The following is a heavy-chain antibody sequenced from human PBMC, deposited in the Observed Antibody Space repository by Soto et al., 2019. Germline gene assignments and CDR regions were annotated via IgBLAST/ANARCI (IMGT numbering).Heavy chain of an antibody. J-gene: IGHJ6*02. CDR2: ISASGDNT. CDR1: GFTFSSYA. CDR3: ARAPLKAVAGTMRYFYGWDV. V-gene: IGHV3-23*01. D-gene: IGHD6-19*01. Sequence: EVQLLESGGGLVQPGGSLRLSCAASGFTFSSYAMTWVRQAPGRGLEWVSAISASGDNTYYPGSVKGRFIISRDNSKNTLYLQLNSLRAEDTAVFYCARAPLKAVAGTMRYFYGWDVWGQGTTVTVSS.